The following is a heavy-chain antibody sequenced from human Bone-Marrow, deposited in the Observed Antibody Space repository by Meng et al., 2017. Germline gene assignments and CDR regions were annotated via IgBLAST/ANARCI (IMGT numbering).Heavy chain of an antibody. CDR2: ITNSGSTT. J-gene: IGHJ4*02. Sequence: GQRVGLWGGWVKPGGSLRLSWAAPGVTFSDYYMTWIRQGPGKGLECVSYITNSGSTTYYADSVKGRFTISRDNAKNSLYLQRNSLRDEDTAVYYCARAHYGSTWGRIDYWGQGTLVTVSS. V-gene: IGHV3-11*01. CDR1: GVTFSDYY. D-gene: IGHD6-13*01. CDR3: ARAHYGSTWGRIDY.